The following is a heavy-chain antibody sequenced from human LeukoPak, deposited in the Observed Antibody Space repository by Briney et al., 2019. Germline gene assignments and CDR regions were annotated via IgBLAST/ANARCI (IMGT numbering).Heavy chain of an antibody. D-gene: IGHD2-8*02. CDR1: GFTFSDYN. Sequence: GGSLRLSCAASGFTFSDYNMRWIRQAPGKGLEWVSSISRSGSTKYYADSVKGRFTISRDNAKNSLFLQMNSLRAEDTAVYYCAKDLGGIYYFDYWGQGTLVTVSS. CDR3: AKDLGGIYYFDY. V-gene: IGHV3-11*04. CDR2: ISRSGSTK. J-gene: IGHJ4*02.